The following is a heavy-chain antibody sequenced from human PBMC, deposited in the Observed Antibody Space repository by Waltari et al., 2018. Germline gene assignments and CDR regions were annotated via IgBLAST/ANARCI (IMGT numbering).Heavy chain of an antibody. J-gene: IGHJ4*02. V-gene: IGHV7-4-1*02. CDR2: INTNTGNP. CDR1: GYTFTSYA. D-gene: IGHD3-3*01. Sequence: QVQLVQSGSELKKPGASVKVSCKASGYTFTSYAMNWVRQAPGQGLEWMGWINTNTGNPTYAQGLTGRFVFSLDTSVSTAYLQISSLKAEDTAVYYCARGTYDFWSGYYLTYDYWGQGTLVTVSS. CDR3: ARGTYDFWSGYYLTYDY.